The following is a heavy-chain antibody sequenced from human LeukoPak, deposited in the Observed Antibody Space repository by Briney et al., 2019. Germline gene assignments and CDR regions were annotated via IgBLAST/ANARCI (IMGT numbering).Heavy chain of an antibody. CDR1: GFNINDHY. CDR2: VSSSGSSI. J-gene: IGHJ4*02. D-gene: IGHD3-10*01. V-gene: IGHV3-11*04. CDR3: ATEGPGSHPDY. Sequence: GGSLRLSCAASGFNINDHYMDWVRQAPGKGLEWVSYVSSSGSSIYYADSVRGRFTVSRDNAKNSLFLQMNSLRAEDTAIYYCATEGPGSHPDYWGQGTLVSVSS.